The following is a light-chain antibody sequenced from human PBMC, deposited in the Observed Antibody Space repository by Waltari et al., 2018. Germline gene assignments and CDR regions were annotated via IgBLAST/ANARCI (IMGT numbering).Light chain of an antibody. CDR3: QQYGTSTSLT. CDR1: ENVFNSY. J-gene: IGKJ4*01. V-gene: IGKV3-20*01. Sequence: EIVLTQSPGTQYLSPGKRATLSCRASENVFNSYLAWYQQKPGQAPRLLINHASVRATGVPDRFSGSGSGTVFILTISRLEPEDFAVYYCQQYGTSTSLTFGGGTKVEIK. CDR2: HAS.